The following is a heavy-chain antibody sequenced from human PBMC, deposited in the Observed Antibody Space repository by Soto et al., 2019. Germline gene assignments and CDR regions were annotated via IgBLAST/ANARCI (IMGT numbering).Heavy chain of an antibody. Sequence: QVQLVQSGAAVKKPGSSVKVSCKVSGGTFSSYAISWVRQAPGQGLEWMGGIIPIFGTANYAQKFQGRVTIPAHKPTSTAYMELSSLKSEDPAVYYCASDQGVPGVKGAHYYYSGLDVRGQETTLTAS. CDR3: ASDQGVPGVKGAHYYYSGLDV. CDR1: GGTFSSYA. CDR2: IIPIFGTA. V-gene: IGHV1-69*06. D-gene: IGHD3-10*01. J-gene: IGHJ6*02.